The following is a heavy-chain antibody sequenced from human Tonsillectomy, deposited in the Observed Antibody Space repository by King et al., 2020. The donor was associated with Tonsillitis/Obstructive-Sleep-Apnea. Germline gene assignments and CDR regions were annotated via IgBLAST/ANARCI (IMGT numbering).Heavy chain of an antibody. CDR1: GDSISTSTYY. Sequence: QLQQSGPGLVRPSETLSLPCTVSGDSISTSTYYWGWIRQPPGKGLEWIGSIYYSGSTYYNPSLKSRVTISVDTSKTQFSLKLSSVTAADTALYYSARHLGGGASYYFDYWGQGSLVTVSS. CDR3: ARHLGGGASYYFDY. D-gene: IGHD3-16*01. J-gene: IGHJ4*02. V-gene: IGHV4-39*01. CDR2: IYYSGST.